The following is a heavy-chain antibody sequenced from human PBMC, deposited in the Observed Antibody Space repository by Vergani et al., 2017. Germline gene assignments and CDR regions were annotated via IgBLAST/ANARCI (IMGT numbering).Heavy chain of an antibody. CDR1: GGTFSSYT. Sequence: QVQLVQSGAEVKKPGSSVKVSCKASGGTFSSYTISWVRQAPGQGLEWMGRIIPILGIANYAQKFQGRVTITADKSTSTAYMELSSLRSEDTAVYYCARDEHTIFGVVIISYYGMDVWGQGTTVTVSS. D-gene: IGHD3-3*01. V-gene: IGHV1-69*08. J-gene: IGHJ6*02. CDR3: ARDEHTIFGVVIISYYGMDV. CDR2: IIPILGIA.